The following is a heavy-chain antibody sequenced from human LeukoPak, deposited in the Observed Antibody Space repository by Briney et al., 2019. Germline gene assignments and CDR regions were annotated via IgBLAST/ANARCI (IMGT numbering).Heavy chain of an antibody. CDR1: GLTFSSYW. CDR3: ARALGSSGGFDY. D-gene: IGHD6-25*01. V-gene: IGHV3-7*01. CDR2: IKQDGSEK. J-gene: IGHJ4*02. Sequence: GGSLRLSCAASGLTFSSYWMSWVRQAPGKGLEWVANIKQDGSEKYYVDSVKGRFTISRDNAKNSLYLQMNSLRAEDTAVYYCARALGSSGGFDYWGQGTLVTVSS.